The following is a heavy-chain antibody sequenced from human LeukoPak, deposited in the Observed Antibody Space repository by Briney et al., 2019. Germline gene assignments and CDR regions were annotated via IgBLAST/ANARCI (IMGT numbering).Heavy chain of an antibody. V-gene: IGHV4-34*01. CDR1: GGSFSGYY. J-gene: IGHJ4*02. CDR2: INHSGST. Sequence: PSETLSLTCAVYGGSFSGYYWSWIRQPPGKGLEWIGEINHSGSTNYNPSLKSRVTISVDTSKNQFSLKLSSVTAADTAVYYCARRSKYTMVRGVLDYWGQGTLVTVSS. D-gene: IGHD3-10*01. CDR3: ARRSKYTMVRGVLDY.